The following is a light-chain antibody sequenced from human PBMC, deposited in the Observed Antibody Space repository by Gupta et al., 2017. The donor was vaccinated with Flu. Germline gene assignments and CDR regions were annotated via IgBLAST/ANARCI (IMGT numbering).Light chain of an antibody. CDR2: WAS. V-gene: IGKV4-1*01. CDR3: QQYYDIPWT. Sequence: DIVMTQSPGSLAVSLGERATINCKSSQNVLSISNNKNHLGWYQQRPGQPPKLLISWASARESGVPDRFSGSGSGTDFTLTISTLQAEDVAVYYCQQYYDIPWTFGQGTSLEIK. J-gene: IGKJ1*01. CDR1: QNVLSISNNKNH.